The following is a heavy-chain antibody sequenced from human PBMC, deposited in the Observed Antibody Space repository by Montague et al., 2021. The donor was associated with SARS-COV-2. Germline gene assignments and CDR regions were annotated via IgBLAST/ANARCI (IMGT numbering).Heavy chain of an antibody. CDR3: AGLQGDGSLYGMDV. CDR2: IYYSGST. V-gene: IGHV4-61*01. J-gene: IGHJ6*02. D-gene: IGHD5-24*01. CDR1: GGSISSVNYY. Sequence: SETLSLTCTVSGGSISSVNYYWSWIRQPPGKGLEWMGYIYYSGSTYYNPSLKSRVTISVDASKSQFSLRLSSVTAADTAVYYCAGLQGDGSLYGMDVWGQGTTVTVSS.